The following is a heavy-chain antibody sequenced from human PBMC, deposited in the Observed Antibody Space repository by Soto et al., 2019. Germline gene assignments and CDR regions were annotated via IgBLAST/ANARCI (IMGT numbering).Heavy chain of an antibody. CDR1: GYTFTDYF. D-gene: IGHD2-15*01. V-gene: IGHV1-2*04. J-gene: IGHJ3*02. CDR2: VNPNSGGT. CDR3: ARETRMTAFDI. Sequence: ASVKVSCKASGYTFTDYFPHWVRQAPGQGLEWMGWVNPNSGGTSYAQKFKDWVTMTRDTSINTAYMELRRLRSDDTALYFCARETRMTAFDIWGQGTMVTVSS.